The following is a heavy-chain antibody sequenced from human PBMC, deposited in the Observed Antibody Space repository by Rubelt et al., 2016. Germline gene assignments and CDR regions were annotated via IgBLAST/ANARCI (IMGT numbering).Heavy chain of an antibody. CDR3: ERGWYSSGWRYYFDY. D-gene: IGHD6-19*01. CDR2: ITHSGRT. J-gene: IGHJ4*02. Sequence: QVQLQQWGAGLLNPSETLSLTCAVYGGSFSGYYWSWIRQPPGKGLEWIGEITHSGRTNYNPSLKRRVTISVETSKNHFSLKLTSVTAADTDVYYSERGWYSSGWRYYFDYWGQGTLVTVSS. CDR1: GGSFSGYY. V-gene: IGHV4-34*01.